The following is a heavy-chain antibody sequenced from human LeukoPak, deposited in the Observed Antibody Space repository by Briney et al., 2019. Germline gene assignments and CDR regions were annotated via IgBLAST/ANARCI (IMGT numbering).Heavy chain of an antibody. CDR2: INPRSTST. CDR3: ARSRPVVGITFDN. J-gene: IGHJ4*02. CDR1: GFTFSIYS. D-gene: IGHD1-26*01. Sequence: QTGGSLRLSCAASGFTFSIYSMNWVRQAPGKGLEWLSFINPRSTSTYYSDSVKGRFAISRDDAKNSLYLQMNSLRGEDTAVYYCARSRPVVGITFDNWGQGTLVTVSS. V-gene: IGHV3-48*04.